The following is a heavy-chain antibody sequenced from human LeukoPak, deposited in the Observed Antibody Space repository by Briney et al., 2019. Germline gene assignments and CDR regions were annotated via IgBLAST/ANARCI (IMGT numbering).Heavy chain of an antibody. J-gene: IGHJ4*02. Sequence: PGRSLRLSCAASGFTFSSYGMHWVRQAPGKGLEWVAVISYDGSNKYYADSVKGRFTISRDNSKNTLYLQMNSLRAEDTAVYYCARGPRFVWGQGTLVTVSS. V-gene: IGHV3-30*03. CDR1: GFTFSSYG. D-gene: IGHD3-3*01. CDR2: ISYDGSNK. CDR3: ARGPRFV.